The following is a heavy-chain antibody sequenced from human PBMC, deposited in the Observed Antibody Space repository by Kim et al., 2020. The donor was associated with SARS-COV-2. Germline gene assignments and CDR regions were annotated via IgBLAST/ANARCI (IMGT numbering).Heavy chain of an antibody. CDR3: ARTHRTAGQDFDY. CDR1: GFTFSSYD. Sequence: GGSLRLSCAASGFTFSSYDMHWVRQATGKGLEWVSAIGTAGDTYYPGSVKGRFTISRENAKNSLYLQMNSLRAGDTAVYYCARTHRTAGQDFDYWGQGTLVTVSS. D-gene: IGHD6-13*01. CDR2: IGTAGDT. J-gene: IGHJ4*02. V-gene: IGHV3-13*04.